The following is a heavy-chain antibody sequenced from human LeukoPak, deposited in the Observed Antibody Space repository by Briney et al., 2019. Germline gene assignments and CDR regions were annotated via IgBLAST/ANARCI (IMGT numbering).Heavy chain of an antibody. CDR1: GWSFNDYY. D-gene: IGHD2-2*01. Sequence: SETLSLTCAVSGWSFNDYYWNWVRQPPGQGLEWIGEINARGDTNYNPSLKSRVTISVDSAKNQFSLTLTSMIAADTAIYYCARGQVPAARGYNWFDPWGQGTLVTVSS. CDR3: ARGQVPAARGYNWFDP. V-gene: IGHV4-34*01. CDR2: INARGDT. J-gene: IGHJ5*02.